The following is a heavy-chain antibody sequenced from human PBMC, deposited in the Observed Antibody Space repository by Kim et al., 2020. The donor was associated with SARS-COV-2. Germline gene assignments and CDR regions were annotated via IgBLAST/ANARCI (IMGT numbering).Heavy chain of an antibody. CDR2: IYYSGSTNYNPSSGST. D-gene: IGHD4-17*01. J-gene: IGHJ4*02. Sequence: SETLSLTCTVSGGSISSYYWSWIRQPPGKGLEWIGYIYYSGSTNYNPSSGSTNYNPSLKSRVTISVDTTKNQLSLKLSSVTAADTAVYYCARATVTTKNFDYWGQGTLVTVSS. V-gene: IGHV4-59*01. CDR3: ARATVTTKNFDY. CDR1: GGSISSYY.